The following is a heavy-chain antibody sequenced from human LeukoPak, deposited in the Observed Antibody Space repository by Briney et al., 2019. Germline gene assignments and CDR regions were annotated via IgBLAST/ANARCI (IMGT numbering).Heavy chain of an antibody. Sequence: PGGSLRLSCAASGLTFSSYSMNWVRQAPGKGLEWVSSISSSSNYIYYADSVKGRFTISRDNAKNSLYLQLNSLRAEDTAVYYCARVPHAMVRGVIITEFYFDYWGQGTLVTVSS. CDR1: GLTFSSYS. CDR3: ARVPHAMVRGVIITEFYFDY. V-gene: IGHV3-21*01. CDR2: ISSSSNYI. J-gene: IGHJ4*02. D-gene: IGHD3-10*01.